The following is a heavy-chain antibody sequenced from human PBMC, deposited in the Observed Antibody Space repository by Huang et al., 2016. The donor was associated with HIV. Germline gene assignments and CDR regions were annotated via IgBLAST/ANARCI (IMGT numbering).Heavy chain of an antibody. J-gene: IGHJ3*01. CDR1: GFAFNTYI. D-gene: IGHD5-18*01. V-gene: IGHV3-21*06. CDR3: ARDFGDTGIAFKAFDL. Sequence: EVQLVESGGGLVKPGGSLRLSCAASGFAFNTYIMNWVRQAPGKWLEWVSSITGSSTYVYYADSVEGRFTITRDNAKNLLYLQRNSLRAEDTAIFYCARDFGDTGIAFKAFDLWGQGTMVTVSP. CDR2: ITGSSTYV.